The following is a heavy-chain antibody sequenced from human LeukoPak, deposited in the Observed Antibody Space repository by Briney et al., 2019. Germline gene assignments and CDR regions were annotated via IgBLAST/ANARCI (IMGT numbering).Heavy chain of an antibody. V-gene: IGHV4-38-2*01. J-gene: IGHJ4*02. CDR1: GYSISSGYY. CDR2: IYYSGST. CDR3: ARVATTTNPPQRPFDY. Sequence: PSETLSLTCDVSGYSISSGYYWGWIRQPPGKGLEWIGSIYYSGSTYYNPSLKSRVTISVDTSKNQFSLKLSSVTAADTAVYYCARVATTTNPPQRPFDYWGQGTLLTVSS. D-gene: IGHD5-12*01.